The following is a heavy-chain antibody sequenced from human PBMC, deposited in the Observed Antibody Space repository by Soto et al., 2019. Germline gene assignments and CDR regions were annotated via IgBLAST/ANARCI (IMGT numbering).Heavy chain of an antibody. V-gene: IGHV4-39*01. CDR2: IYYSGST. CDR1: GGSISSSSYY. D-gene: IGHD4-17*01. CDR3: AIQNSTTVVTPGLDY. Sequence: SETLSLTCTVSGGSISSSSYYWGWIRQPPGKGLEWIGSIYYSGSTYYNPSLKSRVTISVDTSKNQFSLKLSSVTAADTAVYYGAIQNSTTVVTPGLDYWGQGTLVTVSS. J-gene: IGHJ4*02.